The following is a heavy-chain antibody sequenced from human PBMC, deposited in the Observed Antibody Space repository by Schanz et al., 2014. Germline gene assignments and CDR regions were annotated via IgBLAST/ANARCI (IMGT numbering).Heavy chain of an antibody. CDR2: IGYDGSEK. Sequence: QVQLVESGGGVVQPGRSLRLSCATSGLNFDYYGMNWVRQAPGKGLEWVANIGYDGSEKYYVDSVKGRFTISRDNSKDTRYLQMSGLTPEETAVYYCAKELNRRGGQTNFYYYYGMDVWGQGTTVTVSS. CDR3: AKELNRRGGQTNFYYYYGMDV. V-gene: IGHV3-33*06. D-gene: IGHD5-12*01. CDR1: GLNFDYYG. J-gene: IGHJ6*02.